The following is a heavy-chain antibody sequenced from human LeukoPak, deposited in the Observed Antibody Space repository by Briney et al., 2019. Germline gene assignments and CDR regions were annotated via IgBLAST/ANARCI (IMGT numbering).Heavy chain of an antibody. J-gene: IGHJ5*02. CDR2: IHDSGST. CDR1: GASISSGDYH. CDR3: ARGFGAGNYYYGWFDP. V-gene: IGHV4-30-4*01. D-gene: IGHD3-10*01. Sequence: PSETLSLTCTVSGASISSGDYHWNWIRRPPGKGLEWIGFIHDSGSTYYNPSLKSRVSILRDMSKNQLSLMLSSVTAADTAVYYCARGFGAGNYYYGWFDPWGQGTLVSVSS.